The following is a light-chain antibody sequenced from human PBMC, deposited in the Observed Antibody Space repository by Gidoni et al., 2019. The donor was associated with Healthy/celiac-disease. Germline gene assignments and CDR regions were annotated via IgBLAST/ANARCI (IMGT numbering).Light chain of an antibody. CDR1: QSVSSY. Sequence: EIVLTQSPATLSLSPGERATLSCRASQSVSSYLAWYQQKPGQAPRLLIYDASNRATGIPDFTLTISSLEPEDFAVYYCQQRSNWRGFTFGPGTKVEIK. J-gene: IGKJ3*01. CDR2: DAS. CDR3: QQRSNWRGFT. V-gene: IGKV3-11*01.